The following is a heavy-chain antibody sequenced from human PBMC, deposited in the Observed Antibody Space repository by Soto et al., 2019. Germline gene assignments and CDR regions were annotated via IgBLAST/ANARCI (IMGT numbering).Heavy chain of an antibody. J-gene: IGHJ4*02. D-gene: IGHD3-22*01. Sequence: EVQLVESGGGLVQPGGSLRLSCAASGFTVSSNYMSWVRQAPGKGLEWVSIIYNDGSTYYADSVKGRFTISRDNSKNTLSLQMNSLRAEDTAVYYCARDHYYDSSGYYYGDYWGQGTLVTVSS. CDR3: ARDHYYDSSGYYYGDY. CDR1: GFTVSSNY. CDR2: IYNDGST. V-gene: IGHV3-66*01.